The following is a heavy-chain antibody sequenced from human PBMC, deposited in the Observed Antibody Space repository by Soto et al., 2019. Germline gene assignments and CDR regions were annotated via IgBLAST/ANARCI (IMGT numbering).Heavy chain of an antibody. V-gene: IGHV3-33*01. CDR1: AFNFSSYV. CDR2: IWYDGGNK. D-gene: IGHD6-19*01. CDR3: ARDGQWLPRDGLRSSYYFDY. J-gene: IGHJ4*02. Sequence: QVQLVESGGGVVQPGRSLRLSCEASAFNFSSYVMHWVRQAPGKGLEGVAVIWYDGGNKYYANSVKGRFTISRDNSKNTLYLQMNSLRAEDTAVYYCARDGQWLPRDGLRSSYYFDYWGQGTLVTVSS.